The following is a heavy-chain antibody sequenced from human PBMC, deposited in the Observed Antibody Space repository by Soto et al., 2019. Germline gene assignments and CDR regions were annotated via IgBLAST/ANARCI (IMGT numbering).Heavy chain of an antibody. CDR1: GGTFSSYA. CDR2: IIPIFGTA. Sequence: SVKVSCKASGGTFSSYAISWVRQAPGQGLEWMGWIIPIFGTANYAQKFQGRVTITADESTSTAYMELSSLRSEDTAVYYCATKVNKLVPHGMDVWGQGTTVTVSS. J-gene: IGHJ6*02. V-gene: IGHV1-69*13. CDR3: ATKVNKLVPHGMDV. D-gene: IGHD6-13*01.